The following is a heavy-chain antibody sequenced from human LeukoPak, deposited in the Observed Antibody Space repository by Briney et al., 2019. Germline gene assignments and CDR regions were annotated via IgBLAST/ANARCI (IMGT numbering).Heavy chain of an antibody. Sequence: GGSLRLSCAASGFTVSSSYMSWVRQAPGKGLEWVSVIYSGGSTYYADSVKGRFTISRDNSKNTLYLQMNSLRAEDTAVYYCARDTTYCGGDCYSDYWGQGTLVTVSS. CDR2: IYSGGST. CDR1: GFTVSSSY. J-gene: IGHJ4*02. CDR3: ARDTTYCGGDCYSDY. V-gene: IGHV3-66*01. D-gene: IGHD2-21*02.